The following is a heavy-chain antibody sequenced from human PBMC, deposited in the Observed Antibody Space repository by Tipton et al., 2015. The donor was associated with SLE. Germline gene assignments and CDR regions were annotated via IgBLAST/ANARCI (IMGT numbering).Heavy chain of an antibody. CDR3: ARVGPGITGRGDV. V-gene: IGHV1-69*06. Sequence: QLVQSGAEVKKPGASVKVSCKASGYTLTSYGISWLRQAPGQGLEWMGGIIPMFGTADYAQKFQGRVTITADKSTSTAYMELSSLRSEDTAVYYCARVGPGITGRGDVWGQGTTVTVSS. J-gene: IGHJ6*02. D-gene: IGHD1-20*01. CDR2: IIPMFGTA. CDR1: GYTLTSYG.